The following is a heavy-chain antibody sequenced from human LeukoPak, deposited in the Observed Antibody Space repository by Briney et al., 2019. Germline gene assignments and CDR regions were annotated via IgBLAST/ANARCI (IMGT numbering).Heavy chain of an antibody. CDR2: ISSSSSYI. CDR3: ARGLRPARYCSGGSCYLYYFDY. D-gene: IGHD2-15*01. Sequence: GGSLRLSCAASGFTFSSYSMNWVRQAPGKGLEWVSSISSSSSYIYYAGSVKGRFTISRDNAKNSLYLQMNSLRVEDTAVYYCARGLRPARYCSGGSCYLYYFDYWGQGTLVTVSS. CDR1: GFTFSSYS. V-gene: IGHV3-21*01. J-gene: IGHJ4*02.